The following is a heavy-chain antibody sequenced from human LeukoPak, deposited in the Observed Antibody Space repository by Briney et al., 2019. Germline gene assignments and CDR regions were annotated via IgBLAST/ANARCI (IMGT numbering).Heavy chain of an antibody. CDR3: ARAFSSITIIDLFDY. CDR1: GGSISSSSYY. J-gene: IGHJ4*02. Sequence: SETLSLTCTVSGGSISSSSYYWGWIRQPPGKGLEWIGSIYYSGSTYYNPSLKSRVTISVDTSKSQFSLKLSSVTAADTAVYYCARAFSSITIIDLFDYWGQGTLVTVSS. CDR2: IYYSGST. D-gene: IGHD3-3*01. V-gene: IGHV4-39*01.